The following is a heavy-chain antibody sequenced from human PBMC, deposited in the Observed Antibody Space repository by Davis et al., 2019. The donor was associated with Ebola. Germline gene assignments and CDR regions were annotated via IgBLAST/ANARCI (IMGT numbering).Heavy chain of an antibody. Sequence: GESLKISCQGSGYSFTNYWIGWVRQMPGKGLEWMGIIYTGDSDTRYSPSFRGQVTISADKSFSTAYLQWSGLKASDTAMYYCARMGKSYYDSLWDYWGQGTLVTVSS. CDR2: IYTGDSDT. V-gene: IGHV5-51*01. J-gene: IGHJ4*02. D-gene: IGHD3-10*01. CDR3: ARMGKSYYDSLWDY. CDR1: GYSFTNYW.